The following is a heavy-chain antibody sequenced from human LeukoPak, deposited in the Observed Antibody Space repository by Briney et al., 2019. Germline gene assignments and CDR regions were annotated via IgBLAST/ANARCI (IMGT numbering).Heavy chain of an antibody. CDR3: ARVPYSGYDSYYYYMDV. CDR1: GGSFSGYY. J-gene: IGHJ6*03. CDR2: INHSGST. D-gene: IGHD5-12*01. Sequence: RSSETLSLTCAVYGGSFSGYYWSWIRQPPGKGLEWTGEINHSGSTNYNPSLKSRVTISVDTSKNQFSLKLSSVTAADTAVYYCARVPYSGYDSYYYYMDVWGKGTTVTVSS. V-gene: IGHV4-34*01.